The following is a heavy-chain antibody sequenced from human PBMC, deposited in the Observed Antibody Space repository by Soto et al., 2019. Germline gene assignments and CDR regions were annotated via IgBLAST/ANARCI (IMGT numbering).Heavy chain of an antibody. D-gene: IGHD6-6*01. CDR3: QRIHSSSSSDMDV. CDR2: TYYRSKWYY. V-gene: IGHV6-1*01. Sequence: SQPLSLTCSISWDSFSSTIAACNCIRQSPSRGLEWLGRTYYRSKWYYGYAVSVKSRITINPDTSKNQFSLQLNSVTPEDTAVYYCQRIHSSSSSDMDVWGQGTTVTVSS. CDR1: WDSFSSTIAA. J-gene: IGHJ6*02.